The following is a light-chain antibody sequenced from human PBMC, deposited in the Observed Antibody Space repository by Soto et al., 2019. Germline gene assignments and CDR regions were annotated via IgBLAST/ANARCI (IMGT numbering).Light chain of an antibody. Sequence: EIVLTQSPGTLSLSPGERATLSCRASQLVSSSYLAWYQQKSGQAPRLLIYDASSRATGIPDRFSGSGSGTDFTLSNSRLEPEDFAVYYCQQYGSTPLTFGGGTKEEIK. CDR1: QLVSSSY. J-gene: IGKJ4*01. V-gene: IGKV3-20*01. CDR2: DAS. CDR3: QQYGSTPLT.